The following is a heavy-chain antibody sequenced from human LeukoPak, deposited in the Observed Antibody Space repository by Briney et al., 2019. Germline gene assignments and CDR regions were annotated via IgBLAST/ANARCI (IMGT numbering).Heavy chain of an antibody. CDR3: ARDQPVAGTEGFDY. J-gene: IGHJ4*02. CDR2: TYYRSKWYN. CDR1: GDRVSSNSAA. V-gene: IGHV6-1*01. Sequence: SQTLSLTCALSGDRVSSNSAAWNWIRQSPSRGLEWLGRTYYRSKWYNDYAVSVKSRITINPDTSKNQFSLQLNSVTTEDTGVYYCARDQPVAGTEGFDYWGQGTLVTVSS. D-gene: IGHD6-19*01.